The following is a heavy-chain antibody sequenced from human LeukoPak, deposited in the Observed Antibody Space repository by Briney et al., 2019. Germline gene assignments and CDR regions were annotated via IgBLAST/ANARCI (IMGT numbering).Heavy chain of an antibody. V-gene: IGHV4-34*01. Sequence: SETLSLTCAVYGGSFSGYYWSWIRQPPGKGLEWIGEINHSGSTNYNPSLKSRVTISLDTSKNQFSLNLNSVTAADTAVYYCARARLGKWELFHWGQGTLVTVSS. CDR2: INHSGST. J-gene: IGHJ4*02. D-gene: IGHD1-26*01. CDR1: GGSFSGYY. CDR3: ARARLGKWELFH.